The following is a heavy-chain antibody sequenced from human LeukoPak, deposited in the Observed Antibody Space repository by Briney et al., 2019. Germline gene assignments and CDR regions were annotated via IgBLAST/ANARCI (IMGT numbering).Heavy chain of an antibody. CDR3: ARVDIVVVVAAYSGAFDI. CDR2: ISSSSSYI. Sequence: GGSLRLSCAASGFTFSSYSMNWVRQAPGKGLEWVSSISSSSSYIYYADSVKGRFTTSRDNAKNSLYLQMNSLRAEDTAVYYCARVDIVVVVAAYSGAFDIWGQGTMVTVSS. J-gene: IGHJ3*02. V-gene: IGHV3-21*01. D-gene: IGHD2-15*01. CDR1: GFTFSSYS.